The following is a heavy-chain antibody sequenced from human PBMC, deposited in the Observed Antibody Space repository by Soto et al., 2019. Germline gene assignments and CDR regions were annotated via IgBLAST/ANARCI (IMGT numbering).Heavy chain of an antibody. CDR1: GYTFPSYG. D-gene: IGHD3-22*01. V-gene: IGHV1-18*04. Sequence: QVQLVQSGAEVKKPGASVKVSCKASGYTFPSYGISWVRQAPGQGLEWMGWISAYNGNTNYAQKLQGRVTMTTDTSTSTAYMELRSLRSDDTAVYYCARFGTYYYDSSGYYGAFDIWGQGTMVTVSS. CDR2: ISAYNGNT. J-gene: IGHJ3*02. CDR3: ARFGTYYYDSSGYYGAFDI.